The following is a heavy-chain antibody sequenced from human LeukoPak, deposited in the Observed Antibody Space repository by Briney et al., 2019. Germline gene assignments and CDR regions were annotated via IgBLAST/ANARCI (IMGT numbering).Heavy chain of an antibody. CDR1: GGSFSSYY. J-gene: IGHJ5*02. V-gene: IGHV4-34*01. CDR2: INHSGST. CDR3: SRALWYSGSGPYFDP. D-gene: IGHD6-25*01. Sequence: PETLSLTCAVYGGSFSSYYWGWIRQPPGKGLEWIGEINHSGSTNYNPSLKSRVTISVDTSKNRFRLQLSSVTAADTAVYYCSRALWYSGSGPYFDPWGQGTLVTVSS.